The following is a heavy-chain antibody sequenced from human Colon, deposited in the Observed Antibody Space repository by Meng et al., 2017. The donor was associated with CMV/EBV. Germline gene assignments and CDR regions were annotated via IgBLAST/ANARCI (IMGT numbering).Heavy chain of an antibody. J-gene: IGHJ4*02. CDR1: GHTFSDYH. Sequence: QVELGKAGAEVKNPGAPVKVSFKASGHTFSDYHTHWVRQAPGQGLEWMGWINSNSGATDYAQKFQGRLTMTRDTSITTVYMELSSLRSDDTAVYYCAKQEIPGAGSSFNYWGQGTLVTVSS. CDR2: INSNSGAT. V-gene: IGHV1-2*02. D-gene: IGHD6-19*01. CDR3: AKQEIPGAGSSFNY.